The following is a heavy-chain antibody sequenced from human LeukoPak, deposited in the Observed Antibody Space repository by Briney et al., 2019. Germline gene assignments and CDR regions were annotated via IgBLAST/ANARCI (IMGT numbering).Heavy chain of an antibody. CDR1: GGSVSSGSYY. V-gene: IGHV4-61*01. J-gene: IGHJ4*02. Sequence: KPSETLSLTCTVSGGSVSSGSYYWSWIRPPPGKGLEWIGYIYYSGTTNYNPSLKSRVTISVDTSKNQFSLRLNSVTAADTAVYYCARLSSVYYSDYWGQGTLVTVSS. CDR3: ARLSSVYYSDY. CDR2: IYYSGTT. D-gene: IGHD2/OR15-2a*01.